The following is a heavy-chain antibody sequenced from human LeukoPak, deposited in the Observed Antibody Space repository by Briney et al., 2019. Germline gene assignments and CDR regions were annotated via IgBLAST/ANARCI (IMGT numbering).Heavy chain of an antibody. Sequence: GGSLRLSCVASGFTFSTYAMNWVRQAPGKGLEWVAAISGSSTGTYYADSVRGRFTISRDNSKNSLYLQMSRLRAEDTAVYYCARKFSVYSSGWYRGYWGQGTLVTVSS. V-gene: IGHV3-23*01. CDR2: ISGSSTGT. CDR3: ARKFSVYSSGWYRGY. J-gene: IGHJ4*02. CDR1: GFTFSTYA. D-gene: IGHD6-19*01.